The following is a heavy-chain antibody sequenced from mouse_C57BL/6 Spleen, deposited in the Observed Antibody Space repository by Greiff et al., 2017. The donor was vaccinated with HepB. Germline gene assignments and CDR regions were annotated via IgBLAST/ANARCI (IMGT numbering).Heavy chain of an antibody. CDR3: ARVLSGTGWYFDV. Sequence: EVKLMESEGGLVQPGSSMKLSCTASGFTFSDYYMAWVRQVPEKGLEWVANINYDGSSTYYLDSLKSRFIISRDNAKNILYLQMSSLKSEDTATYYCARVLSGTGWYFDVWGTGTTVTVSS. CDR1: GFTFSDYY. J-gene: IGHJ1*03. V-gene: IGHV5-16*01. CDR2: INYDGSST. D-gene: IGHD4-1*01.